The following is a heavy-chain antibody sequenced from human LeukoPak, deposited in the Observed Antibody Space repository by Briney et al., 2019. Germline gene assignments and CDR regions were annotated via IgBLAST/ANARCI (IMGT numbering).Heavy chain of an antibody. V-gene: IGHV3-23*01. CDR3: AKVPTPIVVPAALYFDY. J-gene: IGHJ4*02. CDR2: ISGSGGST. Sequence: GGSLRLSCAASGFTFSSYAMSWVRQAPGKGLEWVSVISGSGGSTYYADSVKGRFTISRDNSKNTLYLQMNSLRAEDTAVYYCAKVPTPIVVPAALYFDYWSQGTLVTVSS. CDR1: GFTFSSYA. D-gene: IGHD2-2*01.